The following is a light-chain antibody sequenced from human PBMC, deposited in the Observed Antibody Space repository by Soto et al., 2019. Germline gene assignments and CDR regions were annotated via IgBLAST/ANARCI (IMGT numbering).Light chain of an antibody. CDR3: QQRSNWIT. J-gene: IGKJ5*01. Sequence: EIVLTQFPATLSLSPGERATLSCRASQSVSSYLAWYKQKPGQAPRLLIYDASNRATGIPARFSGSGSGTVFTLTISSLEPEDFAVYYCQQRSNWITLHQGTRLEIK. CDR1: QSVSSY. CDR2: DAS. V-gene: IGKV3-11*01.